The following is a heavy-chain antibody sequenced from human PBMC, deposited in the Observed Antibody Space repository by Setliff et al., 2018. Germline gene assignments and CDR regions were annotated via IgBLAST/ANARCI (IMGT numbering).Heavy chain of an antibody. J-gene: IGHJ4*02. CDR3: ATSGFCSAGSCYSFDD. CDR1: GGGGSFSAYY. V-gene: IGHV4-34*01. Sequence: SETLSLTCGVSGGGGSFSAYYWSWIRQPPGKGLEWIGEISPGGSTIYNPSLRRRVTMSVDTAKNRFSLNLTSVTAADTAVYYCATSGFCSAGSCYSFDDWGQGALVTVSS. CDR2: ISPGGST. D-gene: IGHD6-19*01.